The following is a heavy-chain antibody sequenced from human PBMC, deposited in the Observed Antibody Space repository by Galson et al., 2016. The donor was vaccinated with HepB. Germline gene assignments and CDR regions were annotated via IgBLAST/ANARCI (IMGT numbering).Heavy chain of an antibody. CDR3: AHRMGATLFDY. CDR2: IYWDDNE. CDR1: GFSLSTSGVG. Sequence: PALVKPTQTLTLTCTFSGFSLSTSGVGVGWIRQPPGKALEWLAPIYWDDNERYSPSLKSRLTITKDTSKNQVVLKMTNMDPVDTATYYCAHRMGATLFDYWGQGALVTVSS. J-gene: IGHJ4*01. V-gene: IGHV2-5*02. D-gene: IGHD1-26*01.